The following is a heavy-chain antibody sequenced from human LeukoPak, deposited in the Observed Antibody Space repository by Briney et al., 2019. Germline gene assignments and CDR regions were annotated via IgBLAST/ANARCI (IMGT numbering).Heavy chain of an antibody. J-gene: IGHJ5*02. Sequence: GGSLRLSCSASGFTFSSYAMHWVRQAPGKGLEYVSAINGIGDTTYYADSVKGRFTISRDNSKNTVYLQMSSLRVEDTAVYYCVKQQAETWGQGTLVTVSS. CDR2: INGIGDTT. CDR1: GFTFSSYA. V-gene: IGHV3-64D*06. CDR3: VKQQAET.